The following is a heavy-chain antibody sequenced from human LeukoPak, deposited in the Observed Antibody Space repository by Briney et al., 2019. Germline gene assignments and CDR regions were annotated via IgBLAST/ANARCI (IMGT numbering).Heavy chain of an antibody. V-gene: IGHV3-48*03. CDR3: SRGINRDLWSGPKDY. CDR2: IGSGGTTI. J-gene: IGHJ4*02. D-gene: IGHD3-3*01. CDR1: GLSFSSYE. Sequence: GGSLRLSCAASGLSFSSYEMNWVRQAPGKGLEWVSYIGSGGTTIYYADSVKGRFTISRDNAKNSLYLQMNRLSDETSVDYCGSRGINRDLWSGPKDYWGQGTLVTVSS.